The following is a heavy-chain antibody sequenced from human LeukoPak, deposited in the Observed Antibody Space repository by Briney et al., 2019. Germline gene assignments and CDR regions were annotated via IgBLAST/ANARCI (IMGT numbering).Heavy chain of an antibody. Sequence: SGATRVNPTHPLTLPCSLSASPVTTIGMGVGWIRQPPVMALVWLALLYWDDDNRYSPSLKSRLTITKDPSKNQVVLTMTNMDPVDTATYYCAHGLIRQAGDFLHWGQGTLVIVSS. D-gene: IGHD3-10*01. V-gene: IGHV2-5*02. CDR2: LYWDDDN. CDR3: AHGLIRQAGDFLH. CDR1: ASPVTTIGMG. J-gene: IGHJ1*01.